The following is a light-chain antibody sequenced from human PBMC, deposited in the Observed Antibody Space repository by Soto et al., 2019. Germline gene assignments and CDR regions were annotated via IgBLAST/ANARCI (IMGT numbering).Light chain of an antibody. CDR3: QQYGSSPTT. CDR2: GAS. V-gene: IGKV3-20*01. J-gene: IGKJ1*01. Sequence: EIVFTQSPGTLCLSPGERATLSCRASQSVSSSYLAWYQQKPGQAPRRLIFGASFRATGIPDRFSGSGSGTDFTLTISRLEPEDFAVYYCQQYGSSPTTFGQGTKVDIK. CDR1: QSVSSSY.